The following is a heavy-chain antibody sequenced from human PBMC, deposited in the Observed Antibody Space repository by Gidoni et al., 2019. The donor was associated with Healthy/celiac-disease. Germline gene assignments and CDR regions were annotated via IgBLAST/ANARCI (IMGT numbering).Heavy chain of an antibody. CDR2: ISAYNGNT. CDR3: ARTPDIVVVPAAITRVYYYYYYMDV. J-gene: IGHJ6*03. D-gene: IGHD2-2*01. V-gene: IGHV1-18*01. CDR1: GYTFTSYG. Sequence: QVQLVQSGAEVKKPGASGKVSCKASGYTFTSYGISWVRQAPGQGLEWMGWISAYNGNTNSAQKLQGRVTMTTDTSTSTAYMELRSLRSDDTAVYYCARTPDIVVVPAAITRVYYYYYYMDVWGKGTTVTVSS.